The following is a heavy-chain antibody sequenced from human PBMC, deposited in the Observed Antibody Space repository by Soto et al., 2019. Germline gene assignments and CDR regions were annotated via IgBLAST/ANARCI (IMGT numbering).Heavy chain of an antibody. Sequence: AGYLRLSYAASGFTFSSYGMHWVGQALGKGLVWVAVISYDGSNKYYGDSVKGRFTISRDNSKNTLYLQMNNLRAEDTAVYFCAKDRRYYDSSVDIKHSVHGTLLTVSS. CDR2: ISYDGSNK. D-gene: IGHD3-22*01. CDR3: AKDRRYYDSSVDIKH. CDR1: GFTFSSYG. J-gene: IGHJ1*01. V-gene: IGHV3-30*18.